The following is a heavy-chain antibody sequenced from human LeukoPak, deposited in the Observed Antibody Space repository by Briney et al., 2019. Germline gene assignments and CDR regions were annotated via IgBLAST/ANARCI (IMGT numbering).Heavy chain of an antibody. D-gene: IGHD3-3*01. CDR3: ARGVGITIFGVVDPVDYFDY. J-gene: IGHJ4*02. V-gene: IGHV4-59*01. Sequence: SETLSLTCTVSGGSISSYYWSWIRQPPGKGLEWIGYIYYSGSTNYNPSLKSRVTISVDTSKNQFSLKLSSVTAADTAVYYCARGVGITIFGVVDPVDYFDYWGQGTLVTASS. CDR1: GGSISSYY. CDR2: IYYSGST.